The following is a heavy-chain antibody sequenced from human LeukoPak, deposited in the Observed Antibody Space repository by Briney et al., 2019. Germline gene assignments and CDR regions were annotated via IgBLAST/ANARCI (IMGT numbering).Heavy chain of an antibody. CDR3: ARRSSSWKNWFDP. V-gene: IGHV4-59*01. J-gene: IGHJ5*02. CDR2: IYDSGTT. D-gene: IGHD6-13*01. Sequence: PSETLSLTCTVSGGSIDSNSWTWIRQPPGKGLEWIGYIYDSGTTNYDPSLKSRVTMSVDMSKHQFSLKLSSVTAADTAVYYCARRSSSWKNWFDPWGQGTLVTASS. CDR1: GGSIDSNS.